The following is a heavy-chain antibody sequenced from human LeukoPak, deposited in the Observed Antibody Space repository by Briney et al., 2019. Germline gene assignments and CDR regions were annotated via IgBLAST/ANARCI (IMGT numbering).Heavy chain of an antibody. D-gene: IGHD1-1*01. CDR1: GGSISSSSYY. Sequence: SETLSLTCTVSGGSISSSSYYWGWIRQPPGKGLEWIGSIYYSGSTYYNPSLKSRVTISVDTSKNQFSLKLSSVTAADTAVYYCARLVLEPELYFDYWGQGTLVTVSS. V-gene: IGHV4-39*01. CDR2: IYYSGST. CDR3: ARLVLEPELYFDY. J-gene: IGHJ4*02.